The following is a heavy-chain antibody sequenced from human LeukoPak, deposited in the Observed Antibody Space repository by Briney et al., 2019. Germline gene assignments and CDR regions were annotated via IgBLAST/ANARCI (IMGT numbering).Heavy chain of an antibody. CDR3: TPDLYQRHP. Sequence: PGGSLRLSCAASGFTFSSYTMTWVRQAPGKGLEWVGRIKSKTDGGTTDYAAPVKGRFTISRDDSKNTLLLQMNSLKTEDTAVYYCTPDLYQRHPWGQGTLVTVSS. D-gene: IGHD2-8*01. V-gene: IGHV3-15*01. J-gene: IGHJ5*02. CDR1: GFTFSSYT. CDR2: IKSKTDGGTT.